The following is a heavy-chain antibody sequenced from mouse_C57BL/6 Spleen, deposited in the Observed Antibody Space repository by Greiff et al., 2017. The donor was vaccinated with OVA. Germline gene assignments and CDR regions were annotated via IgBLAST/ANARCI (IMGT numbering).Heavy chain of an antibody. V-gene: IGHV1-55*01. D-gene: IGHD1-1*01. CDR1: GYTFTSYW. Sequence: VQLQQPGAELVKPGASVKMSCKASGYTFTSYWITWVKQRPGQGLEWIGEIYPGSGSTNYNEKFKSKATLTVDTSSSTAYMQLSSLTSEDSAVYYCAREVTTVVATGFDYWGQGTTLTVSS. CDR3: AREVTTVVATGFDY. J-gene: IGHJ2*01. CDR2: IYPGSGST.